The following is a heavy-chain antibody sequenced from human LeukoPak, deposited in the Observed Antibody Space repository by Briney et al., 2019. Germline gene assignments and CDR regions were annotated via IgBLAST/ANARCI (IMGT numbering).Heavy chain of an antibody. V-gene: IGHV1-18*01. D-gene: IGHD3-16*02. CDR2: ISAYNGNT. J-gene: IGHJ5*02. CDR1: GYTFTSYG. Sequence: ASVKVSCKASGYTFTSYGISWVRQAPGQGLEWMGWISAYNGNTNYAQKLQGRVTMTTDTSTSTAYMELRSLRSDDTAVYYCARDQYDYVWGSYRRWFDPWGQGTLVTVSS. CDR3: ARDQYDYVWGSYRRWFDP.